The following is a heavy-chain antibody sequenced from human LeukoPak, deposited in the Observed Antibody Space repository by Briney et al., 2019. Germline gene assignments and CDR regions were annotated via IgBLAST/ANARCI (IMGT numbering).Heavy chain of an antibody. D-gene: IGHD6-13*01. CDR3: AAWGSSSSPLPGMDV. CDR2: IDPNGGGT. Sequence: ASVKVSCKASGYTFTNYYMHWLRQAPGQGLEWMGVIDPNGGGTSYPQKVQGRLTMTRDTSTSTVSMELSSLRPEDTAVYYCAAWGSSSSPLPGMDVWGQGTTVTVSS. J-gene: IGHJ6*02. V-gene: IGHV1-46*01. CDR1: GYTFTNYY.